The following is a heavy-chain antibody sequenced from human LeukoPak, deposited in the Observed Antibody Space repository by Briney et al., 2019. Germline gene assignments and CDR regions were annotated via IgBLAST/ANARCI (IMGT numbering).Heavy chain of an antibody. Sequence: SETLSLTCTVSGGSISSYYWSWIRQPPGKGLEWIGYIYYSGSTNYNPSLKSRVTISVDTSKNQFSLKLSSVTAADTAVYYCVRGLADSTVGWFDPWGQGTLVTVSS. CDR2: IYYSGST. CDR1: GGSISSYY. D-gene: IGHD4-23*01. CDR3: VRGLADSTVGWFDP. V-gene: IGHV4-59*01. J-gene: IGHJ5*02.